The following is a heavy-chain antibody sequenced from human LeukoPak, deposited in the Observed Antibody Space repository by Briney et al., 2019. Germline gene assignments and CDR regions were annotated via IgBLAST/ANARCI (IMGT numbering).Heavy chain of an antibody. J-gene: IGHJ6*03. CDR1: GYTFTGYY. V-gene: IGHV1-2*06. Sequence: AXVKVSCKASGYTFTGYYMHWVRQAPGQGLEWMGRINPNSGGTNYAQKFQGRVTMSRDTSSRTVYMEVSRVRDEDTAVYYCARGLPYCSGGSCQRYYYMDVWGKGTTVTVSS. CDR2: INPNSGGT. D-gene: IGHD2-15*01. CDR3: ARGLPYCSGGSCQRYYYMDV.